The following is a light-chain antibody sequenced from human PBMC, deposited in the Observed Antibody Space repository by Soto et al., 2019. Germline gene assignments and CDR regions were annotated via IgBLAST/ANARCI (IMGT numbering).Light chain of an antibody. CDR3: QQYYSYPPT. Sequence: AIRMTQSPSSLSASTGDRVTITCRASQGISSYLAWYQQKLGKAPKLLIYAASTLQSGVPSRFSGSGSGTDFTLTISCLQSEDFATYYCQQYYSYPPTFGQGTKLEIK. CDR1: QGISSY. V-gene: IGKV1-8*01. CDR2: AAS. J-gene: IGKJ2*01.